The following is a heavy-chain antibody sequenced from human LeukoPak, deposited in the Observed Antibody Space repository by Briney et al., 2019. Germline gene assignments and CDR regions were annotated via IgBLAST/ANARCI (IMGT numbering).Heavy chain of an antibody. CDR1: GYTCTGYY. V-gene: IGHV1-2*02. D-gene: IGHD3-10*01. J-gene: IGHJ5*02. Sequence: ASVKVSCKSSGYTCTGYYIHWVRQAPGQGLECVGWINPNSGGTNYAQKFQVRVTMNRDTSISTPYMELSRLRSDDTAVYYCARGGSGSYFSWLDPWGQGTLVTVSS. CDR2: INPNSGGT. CDR3: ARGGSGSYFSWLDP.